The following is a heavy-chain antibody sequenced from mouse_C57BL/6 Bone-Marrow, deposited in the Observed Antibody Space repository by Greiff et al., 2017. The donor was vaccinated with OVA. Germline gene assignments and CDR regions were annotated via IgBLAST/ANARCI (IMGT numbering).Heavy chain of an antibody. V-gene: IGHV1-5*01. CDR2: IYPGNSDT. Sequence: VQLQQSGTVLARPGASVKMSCKPSGYTFTSYWMHWVKQRPGQGLEWIGAIYPGNSDTSYNQKFKGKAKLTAVTSASTAYMELSSLTNEDSAVYYCTRITTVEAWFAYWGQGTLVTVSA. D-gene: IGHD1-1*01. CDR1: GYTFTSYW. J-gene: IGHJ3*01. CDR3: TRITTVEAWFAY.